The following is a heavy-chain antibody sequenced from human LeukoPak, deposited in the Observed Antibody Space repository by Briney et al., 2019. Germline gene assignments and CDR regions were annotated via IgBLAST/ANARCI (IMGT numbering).Heavy chain of an antibody. V-gene: IGHV3-7*03. Sequence: GGSLRLSCAASGFTVSSNYMSWVRQAPGKGLEWVANIKRDGSEKYYVDPVKGRFTISRDNAKNSLDLQMNSLRVEDTAVYYCARLGPASSGWPESFDYWGQGTLVTVSS. CDR2: IKRDGSEK. J-gene: IGHJ4*02. CDR3: ARLGPASSGWPESFDY. CDR1: GFTVSSNY. D-gene: IGHD6-19*01.